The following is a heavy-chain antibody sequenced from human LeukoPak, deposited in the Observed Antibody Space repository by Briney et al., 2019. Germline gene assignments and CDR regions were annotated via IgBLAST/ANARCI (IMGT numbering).Heavy chain of an antibody. CDR1: GGSISSSNW. J-gene: IGHJ3*02. CDR3: ARDGSGSPTSGAFDI. D-gene: IGHD1-26*01. V-gene: IGHV4-4*02. Sequence: PSGTLSLTCAVSGGSISSSNWWSWVRQPPGKGLEWIGEIYHSGSTNYNPSLKSRVTISVDKSKNQFSLKLSSVTAADTAVYYCARDGSGSPTSGAFDIWGQGTMVTVSS. CDR2: IYHSGST.